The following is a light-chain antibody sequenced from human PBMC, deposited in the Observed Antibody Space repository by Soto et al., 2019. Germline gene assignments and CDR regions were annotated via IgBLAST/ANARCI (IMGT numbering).Light chain of an antibody. CDR2: DAY. CDR3: QQYGTSPPEYT. Sequence: IVLTQSPGTLSLSPGERATLSCRASQSVSSNSFAWYQQTPGPAPRLIIYDAYTRTTGIPDRFSGSGSGTDFTLTLSILEPEDFAVDYCQQYGTSPPEYTFGQGTKLEIK. J-gene: IGKJ2*01. CDR1: QSVSSNS. V-gene: IGKV3-20*01.